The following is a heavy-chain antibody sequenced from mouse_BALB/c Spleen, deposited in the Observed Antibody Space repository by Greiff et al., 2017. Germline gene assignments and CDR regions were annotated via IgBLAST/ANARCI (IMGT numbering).Heavy chain of an antibody. CDR3: ARGDYYGNYGDWYFDV. J-gene: IGHJ1*01. V-gene: IGHV5-17*02. Sequence: EVHLVESGGGLVQPGGSRKLSCAASGFTFSSFGMHWVRQAPEKGLEWVAYISSGSSTIYYADTVKGRFTISRDNPKNTLFLQMTSLRSEDTAMYYCARGDYYGNYGDWYFDVWGAGTTVTVSS. CDR2: ISSGSSTI. D-gene: IGHD2-1*01. CDR1: GFTFSSFG.